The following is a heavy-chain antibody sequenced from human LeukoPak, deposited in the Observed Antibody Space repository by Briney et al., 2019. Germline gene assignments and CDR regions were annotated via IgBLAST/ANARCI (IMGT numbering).Heavy chain of an antibody. CDR1: GFSLSTSGVG. J-gene: IGHJ2*01. D-gene: IGHD3-22*01. CDR2: IYWDDDK. CDR3: AHRGFGGYDSSGYLSWYFDL. V-gene: IGHV2-5*02. Sequence: SGPTLVKPTQTLTLTCTFFGFSLSTSGVGVGWIRQPPGKALEWLALIYWDDDKRYSPSLKSRLTITKDTSKNQVVLTMTNMDPMDTATYYCAHRGFGGYDSSGYLSWYFDLWGRGTLVTVSS.